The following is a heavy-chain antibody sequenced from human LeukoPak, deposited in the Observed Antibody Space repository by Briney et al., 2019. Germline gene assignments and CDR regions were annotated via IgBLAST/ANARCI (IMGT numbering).Heavy chain of an antibody. CDR1: GGIFSSYA. J-gene: IGHJ6*03. Sequence: GASAKVSCKASGGIFSSYAISWVRQAPGQGLEWMGGIIPIFGTANYAQKFQGRVTITADESTSTAYMELSSLRSEDTAVYYCASTRYSSSWTDYYYYYYYMDVWGKGTTVTVSS. CDR3: ASTRYSSSWTDYYYYYYYMDV. D-gene: IGHD6-13*01. V-gene: IGHV1-69*13. CDR2: IIPIFGTA.